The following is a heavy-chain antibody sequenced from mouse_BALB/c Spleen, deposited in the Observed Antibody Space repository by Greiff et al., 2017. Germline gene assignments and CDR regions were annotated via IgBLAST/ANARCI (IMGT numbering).Heavy chain of an antibody. CDR3: ASDYYGNWGDY. J-gene: IGHJ2*01. V-gene: IGHV5-4*02. CDR2: ISDGGSYT. Sequence: EVMLVESGGGLVKPGGSLKLSCAASGFTFSDYYMYWVRQTPEKRLEWVATISDGGSYTYYPDSVKGRFTISRDNPKNTLFLQMTSLRSEDTAMYYCASDYYGNWGDYWGQGTTLTVSS. D-gene: IGHD2-1*01. CDR1: GFTFSDYY.